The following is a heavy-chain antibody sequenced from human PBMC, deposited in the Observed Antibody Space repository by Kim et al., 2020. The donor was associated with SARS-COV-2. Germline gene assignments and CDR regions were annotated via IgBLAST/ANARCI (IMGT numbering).Heavy chain of an antibody. Sequence: SVKGRFTISRDNAKNSLYLQMNSLRAEDTALYYCAKDSGVATSYYYGMDVWGQGTTVTVSS. J-gene: IGHJ6*02. CDR3: AKDSGVATSYYYGMDV. V-gene: IGHV3-9*01. D-gene: IGHD5-12*01.